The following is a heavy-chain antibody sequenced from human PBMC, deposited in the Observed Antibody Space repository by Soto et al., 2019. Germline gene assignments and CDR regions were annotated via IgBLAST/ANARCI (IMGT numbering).Heavy chain of an antibody. CDR2: INPNSGGT. Sequence: QVQLVQSGAEVKKPGASVKVSCKASGYTFTGYYMHWVRQAPGQGLEWMGWINPNSGGTNYAQKFQGRVTMTRDTSISTAYMELSRLRSDDTAVYYCASERGTDYYDSSGYYPMPYWGQGTLVTVSS. V-gene: IGHV1-2*02. J-gene: IGHJ4*02. D-gene: IGHD3-22*01. CDR3: ASERGTDYYDSSGYYPMPY. CDR1: GYTFTGYY.